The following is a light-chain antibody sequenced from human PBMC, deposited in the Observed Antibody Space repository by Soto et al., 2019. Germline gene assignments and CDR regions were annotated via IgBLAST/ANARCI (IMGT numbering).Light chain of an antibody. CDR3: XXXXSTSYT. Sequence: IVMTQSPDSLAVSLGERATINCKSSQSVLYSSNNKNYLAWYQQKPGQPPKLLIYWASTRESGVPDRFSGSGSGTDFTLXISSXQAEDVXXXXXXXXXSTSYTFGQGTKLEIK. V-gene: IGKV4-1*01. CDR1: QSVLYSSNNKNY. J-gene: IGKJ2*01. CDR2: WAS.